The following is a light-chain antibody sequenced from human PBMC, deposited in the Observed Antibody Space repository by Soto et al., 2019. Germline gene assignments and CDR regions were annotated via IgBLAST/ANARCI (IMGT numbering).Light chain of an antibody. CDR3: QQYHTDWT. CDR2: AAS. CDR1: ESIDNW. V-gene: IGKV1-5*01. J-gene: IGKJ1*01. Sequence: DIQMTQSPSTLSASVGDTVTITCRASESIDNWLAWYQQKPGKAPKLLIFAASTLVRRVPSRFSGRGSGTEFTLTVSRLQADDYAPFYCQQYHTDWTFGQGTKVEIK.